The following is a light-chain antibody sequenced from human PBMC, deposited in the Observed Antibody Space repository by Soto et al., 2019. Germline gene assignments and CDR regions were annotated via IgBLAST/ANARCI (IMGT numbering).Light chain of an antibody. CDR2: AAS. V-gene: IGKV1-39*01. Sequence: IPMTQSTSSLSASVGDRVTITCRASQTISRALNWYQQKPGTAPKLLIYAASYLQTGVPSRFSGSGSGTDFVLTISSLKPEDFAADECQQRYSSPLTFGQGTKVDI. CDR1: QTISRA. J-gene: IGKJ1*01. CDR3: QQRYSSPLT.